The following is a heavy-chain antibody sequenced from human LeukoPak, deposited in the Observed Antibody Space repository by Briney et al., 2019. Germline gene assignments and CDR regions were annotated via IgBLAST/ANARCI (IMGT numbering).Heavy chain of an antibody. CDR3: ARGHYGSGGYYYYYGKDV. J-gene: IGHJ6*02. Sequence: SQTLSLTCAISGDSVSSNSAAWNWIRQSPSRGLEWLGRTYYRSKWYNDYAVSVKSRITINPDTSKNQFSLQLNSVTPEDTAVYYCARGHYGSGGYYYYYGKDVWGQGTTVTVSS. V-gene: IGHV6-1*01. D-gene: IGHD3-10*01. CDR2: TYYRSKWYN. CDR1: GDSVSSNSAA.